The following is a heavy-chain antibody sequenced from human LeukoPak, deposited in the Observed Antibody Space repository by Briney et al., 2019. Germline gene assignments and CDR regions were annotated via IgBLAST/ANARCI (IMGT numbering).Heavy chain of an antibody. J-gene: IGHJ4*02. Sequence: AASVKVSCKASGYTFTSYYMHWVRQASGQGPEWMGWMNPHSANTGYGQKFQGRVAMTRNTSISTAYMELSSLRSEDTAMYYCARAKAVAGKVVMAGRKYYFDSWGQGTLVTVSS. CDR1: GYTFTSYY. CDR3: ARAKAVAGKVVMAGRKYYFDS. D-gene: IGHD6-19*01. V-gene: IGHV1-8*01. CDR2: MNPHSANT.